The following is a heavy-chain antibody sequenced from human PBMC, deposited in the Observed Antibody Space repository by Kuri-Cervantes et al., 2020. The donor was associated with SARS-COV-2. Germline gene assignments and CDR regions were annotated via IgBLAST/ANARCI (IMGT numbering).Heavy chain of an antibody. CDR3: ARVDRPVIGGRDHGLDV. V-gene: IGHV3-30*10. D-gene: IGHD2/OR15-2a*01. CDR1: GFPLTSFP. Sequence: GESLKISCRALGFPLTSFPVYWVRQAPGKGLQWLAIISSDGNNPHYIDSVKGRFSLSRDNSMNTVFLQMDSLRMEDTGVYFCARVDRPVIGGRDHGLDVWGQGTAVTVSS. J-gene: IGHJ6*02. CDR2: ISSDGNNP.